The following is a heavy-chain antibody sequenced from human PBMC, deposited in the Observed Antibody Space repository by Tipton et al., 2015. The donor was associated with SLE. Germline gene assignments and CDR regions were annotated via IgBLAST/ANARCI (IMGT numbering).Heavy chain of an antibody. V-gene: IGHV4-59*01. CDR2: IYYSGST. Sequence: TLSLTCTVSGGSISRYSWSWIRQPPGKGLEWIGYIYYSGSTYYNPSLKSRVTISVDTSKNQFSLKLSSVTAADTAVYYCARLDYGDYVAFDIWGQGTMVTVSS. CDR3: ARLDYGDYVAFDI. J-gene: IGHJ3*02. D-gene: IGHD4-17*01. CDR1: GGSISRYS.